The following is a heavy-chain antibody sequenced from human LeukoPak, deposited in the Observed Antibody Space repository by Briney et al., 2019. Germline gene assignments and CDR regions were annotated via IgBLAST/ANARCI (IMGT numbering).Heavy chain of an antibody. J-gene: IGHJ6*03. D-gene: IGHD6-13*01. CDR1: GHTFTGYY. CDR3: ARLGSSWNYYYYYMDV. Sequence: ASVKVSCKASGHTFTGYYMHWVRQAPGQGLEWMGWINANSGDTNYAQKFQGRVTMTRDTSISTAYMELSRLRSDDTAVYYCARLGSSWNYYYYYMDVWGKGTTVTVSS. CDR2: INANSGDT. V-gene: IGHV1-2*02.